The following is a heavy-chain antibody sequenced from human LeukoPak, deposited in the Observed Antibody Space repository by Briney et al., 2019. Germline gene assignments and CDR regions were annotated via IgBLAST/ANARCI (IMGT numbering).Heavy chain of an antibody. CDR1: GFTFSMYW. J-gene: IGHJ4*02. CDR3: ARGVDTLLWFGELLSPGEFDH. Sequence: GGSLRLSCTASGFTFSMYWMSWVRQAPGKGLEWVANIKEDGSENYYVDSVKGRFTISRDNAKNSLYPQMSSLRAEDTAVYYCARGVDTLLWFGELLSPGEFDHWGQGTLVTVSS. CDR2: IKEDGSEN. V-gene: IGHV3-7*03. D-gene: IGHD3-10*01.